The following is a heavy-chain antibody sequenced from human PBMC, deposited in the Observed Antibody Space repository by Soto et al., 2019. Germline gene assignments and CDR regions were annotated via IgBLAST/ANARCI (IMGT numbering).Heavy chain of an antibody. J-gene: IGHJ6*02. Sequence: SVKVSCKASGGTFSSYAISWVRQAPGQGLEWMGGIIPIFGTANYAQKFQGRVTITADESTSTAYMELSSLRSEDTAVYYCARDRYERGYYYYYGMDVWGHGTTVTVSS. CDR2: IIPIFGTA. CDR1: GGTFSSYA. D-gene: IGHD1-20*01. CDR3: ARDRYERGYYYYYGMDV. V-gene: IGHV1-69*13.